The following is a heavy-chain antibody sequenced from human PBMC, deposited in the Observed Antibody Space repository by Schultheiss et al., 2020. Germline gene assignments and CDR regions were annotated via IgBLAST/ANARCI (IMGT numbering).Heavy chain of an antibody. J-gene: IGHJ4*02. CDR3: ARDRAQSNSGWPSYFDY. D-gene: IGHD5-12*01. Sequence: SQTLSLTCTVSGGSISSGGYYWSWIRQHPGKGLEWIGYIYYSGSTYYNPSLKSRVTISVDTSKNQFSLKLSSVTAADTAVYYCARDRAQSNSGWPSYFDYWGQGTLGTVS. CDR1: GGSISSGGYY. CDR2: IYYSGST. V-gene: IGHV4-31*03.